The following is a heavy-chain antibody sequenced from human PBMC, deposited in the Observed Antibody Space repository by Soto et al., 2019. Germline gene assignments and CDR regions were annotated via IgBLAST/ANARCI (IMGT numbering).Heavy chain of an antibody. D-gene: IGHD6-13*01. CDR1: GYTFTSYG. Sequence: ASVKVSCKASGYTFTSYGISWVRQAPGQGLEWMGWISAYNGNTNYAQKLQGRVTMTTDTSTSTAYMELRSLRSDDTAVYYCARARRMWEQKLAKYGMDVWGQGTTVTVSS. CDR2: ISAYNGNT. V-gene: IGHV1-18*04. CDR3: ARARRMWEQKLAKYGMDV. J-gene: IGHJ6*02.